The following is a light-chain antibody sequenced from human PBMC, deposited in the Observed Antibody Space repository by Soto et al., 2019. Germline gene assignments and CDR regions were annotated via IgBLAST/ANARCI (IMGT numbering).Light chain of an antibody. CDR2: DAS. Sequence: EIVLTQSPATLSLSPGERAPLSCRASQSVSSNLAWYQQKPGQAPSLLFYDASNRATGIPARFSGGGSGTDFTLTISSLEPQDFAVYYCQQRSNWPPSITFGQGTRLEIK. CDR3: QQRSNWPPSIT. J-gene: IGKJ5*01. V-gene: IGKV3-11*01. CDR1: QSVSSN.